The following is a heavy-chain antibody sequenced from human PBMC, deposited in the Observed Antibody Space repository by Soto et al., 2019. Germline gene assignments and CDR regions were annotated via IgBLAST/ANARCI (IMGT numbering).Heavy chain of an antibody. CDR1: GFTFSSYG. V-gene: IGHV3-33*01. J-gene: IGHJ4*02. CDR2: IWYDGSNK. D-gene: IGHD6-13*01. Sequence: QVQLVESGGGVVQPGRSLRLSCAASGFTFSSYGMHWVRQAPGKGLEWVAVIWYDGSNKYYADSVKGRFTISRDNSKNTLYLQRNGLRAEDTAVYYCASESIAAAAAPFDYWGQGTLVTVSS. CDR3: ASESIAAAAAPFDY.